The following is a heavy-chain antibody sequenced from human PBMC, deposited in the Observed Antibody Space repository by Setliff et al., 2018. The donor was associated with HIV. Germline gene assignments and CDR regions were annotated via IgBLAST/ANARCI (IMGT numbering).Heavy chain of an antibody. Sequence: PGGSLRLSCAASGFTFSDVWMHWVRQAPGKGLEWVGRIKSKVHGGNTDYAAPVKGRFTISRDDSKNTLFLQMNSLKTEDTAVYYCTTGGCSAGSCHAFDIWGQGTMVTVSS. V-gene: IGHV3-15*07. CDR2: IKSKVHGGNT. CDR3: TTGGCSAGSCHAFDI. D-gene: IGHD2-15*01. J-gene: IGHJ3*02. CDR1: GFTFSDVW.